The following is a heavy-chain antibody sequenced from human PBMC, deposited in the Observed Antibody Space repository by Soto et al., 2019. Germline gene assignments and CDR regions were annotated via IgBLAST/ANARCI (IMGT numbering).Heavy chain of an antibody. CDR1: GYSFTSYW. Sequence: GESLKISCKGSGYSFTSYWISWVRQMPGKGLEWMGRIDPSDSYTNYSPSFQGHVTISADKSISTAYLQWSSLQASDTAMYYCARQARSITMVRGVITTNNWFDPWGQGTLVTVSS. CDR2: IDPSDSYT. J-gene: IGHJ5*02. CDR3: ARQARSITMVRGVITTNNWFDP. V-gene: IGHV5-10-1*01. D-gene: IGHD3-10*01.